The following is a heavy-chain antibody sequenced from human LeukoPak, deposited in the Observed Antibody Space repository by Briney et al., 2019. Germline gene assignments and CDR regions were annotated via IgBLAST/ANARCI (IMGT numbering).Heavy chain of an antibody. CDR2: IKQDGSDI. CDR3: ARARYGSGGYFFDF. D-gene: IGHD3-10*01. CDR1: GFTFNSYW. V-gene: IGHV3-7*04. J-gene: IGHJ4*02. Sequence: GGSLRLSCAASGFTFNSYWMSWVRQAPGKGLECVANIKQDGSDIYFVESVKGRFTISRDNAKNSLYLQMNSLRGEDTAVYYCARARYGSGGYFFDFWGQGTLVTVSS.